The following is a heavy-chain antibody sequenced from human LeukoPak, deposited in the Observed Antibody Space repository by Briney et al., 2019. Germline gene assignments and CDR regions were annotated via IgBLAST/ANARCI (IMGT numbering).Heavy chain of an antibody. D-gene: IGHD2-21*01. CDR1: GFTFSSYW. CDR2: INTDGSST. J-gene: IGHJ4*02. Sequence: GGSLRLSCAASGFTFSSYWMHWVRQAPGKGLVWVSRINTDGSSTSYADSVKGRFTISRDNAKNTLYLQMNSLRAEDTAVYYCARAYCGGDCYWDLDYWGQGTLVTVSS. CDR3: ARAYCGGDCYWDLDY. V-gene: IGHV3-74*01.